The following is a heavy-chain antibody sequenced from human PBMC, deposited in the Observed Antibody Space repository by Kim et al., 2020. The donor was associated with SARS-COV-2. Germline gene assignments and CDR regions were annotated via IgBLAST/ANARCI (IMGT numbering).Heavy chain of an antibody. J-gene: IGHJ4*02. CDR1: STTSNYY. Sequence: SETLSLTCTSTTSNYYWGWIRQPPGKGLEWLGSVYYNGYRNFNPSFKSRASISEDSSQNEVSLRLTDVTASDTAVYYCATAKSGGSPFDFWAQGTLITVS. V-gene: IGHV4-39*01. CDR2: VYYNGYR. CDR3: ATAKSGGSPFDF. D-gene: IGHD3-16*01.